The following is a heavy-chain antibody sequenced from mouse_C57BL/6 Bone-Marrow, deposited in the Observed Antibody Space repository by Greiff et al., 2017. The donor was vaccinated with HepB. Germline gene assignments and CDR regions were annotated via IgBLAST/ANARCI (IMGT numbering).Heavy chain of an antibody. D-gene: IGHD1-1*01. CDR2: IWSGGST. CDR1: GFSLTSYG. V-gene: IGHV2-2*01. J-gene: IGHJ4*01. CDR3: ARVYGSIYYYAMDY. Sequence: VKLQESGPGLVQPSQSLSITCTVSGFSLTSYGVHWVRQSPGKGLEWLGVIWSGGSTDYNAAFISRLSISKDNPKSQVFFKMNSLQADDTAIYYCARVYGSIYYYAMDYWGQGTSVTVSS.